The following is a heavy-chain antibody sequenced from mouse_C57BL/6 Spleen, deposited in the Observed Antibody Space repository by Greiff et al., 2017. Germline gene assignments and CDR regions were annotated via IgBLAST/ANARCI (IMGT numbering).Heavy chain of an antibody. CDR2: IWWVDDK. CDR3: ARCKWDGYYFDY. CDR1: GSSLSTFGMG. V-gene: IGHV8-8*01. J-gene: IGHJ2*01. Sequence: QFTLKVSGPGILQPSQTLSRTCPFSGSSLSTFGMGVGWIRQPSGKGLEWLAHIWWVDDKYYNPALKSRLTISKDTSKSQVFLKIANVDTADTATYYCARCKWDGYYFDYWGQGTTLTVSS. D-gene: IGHD4-1*02.